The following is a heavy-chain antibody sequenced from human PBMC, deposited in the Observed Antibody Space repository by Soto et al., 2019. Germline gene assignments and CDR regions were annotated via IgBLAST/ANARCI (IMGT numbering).Heavy chain of an antibody. CDR2: FDPEDGET. J-gene: IGHJ5*02. CDR3: ATDPLYSSSLNWFDP. CDR1: GYTLTELS. V-gene: IGHV1-24*01. Sequence: ASVKVSCKVSGYTLTELSMHWVRQAPGKGLEWMGGFDPEDGETIYAQKFQGRVTMTEDTSTDTAYMELSSLRSEDTAVYYCATDPLYSSSLNWFDPWGQGTLVTVSS. D-gene: IGHD6-6*01.